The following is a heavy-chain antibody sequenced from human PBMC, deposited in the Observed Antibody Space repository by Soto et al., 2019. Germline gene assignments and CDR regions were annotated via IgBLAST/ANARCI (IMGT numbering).Heavy chain of an antibody. D-gene: IGHD6-6*01. CDR3: ARHRERAARPDWYGMDV. V-gene: IGHV5-10-1*01. CDR2: IDPSDSYT. Sequence: GESLKISCKGSGYSFTSYWISWVRQMPGKGLEWMGRIDPSDSYTNYSPSFQGHVTISADESISTAYLQWSSLKASDTAMYYCARHRERAARPDWYGMDVWGQGTTVTVSS. J-gene: IGHJ6*02. CDR1: GYSFTSYW.